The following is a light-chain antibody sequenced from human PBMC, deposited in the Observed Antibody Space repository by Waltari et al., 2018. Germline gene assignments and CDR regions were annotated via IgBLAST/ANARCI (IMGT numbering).Light chain of an antibody. CDR3: QQYGSSILYT. V-gene: IGKV3-20*01. J-gene: IGKJ2*01. CDR1: RSLTIRN. Sequence: SSRSLTIRNFAWYQQKPGQPPRHLIYCASSSAPGIPERFSGSGSGTDVSLTINRLEPDDSAVYYCQQYGSSILYTFGQGTKLEIK. CDR2: CAS.